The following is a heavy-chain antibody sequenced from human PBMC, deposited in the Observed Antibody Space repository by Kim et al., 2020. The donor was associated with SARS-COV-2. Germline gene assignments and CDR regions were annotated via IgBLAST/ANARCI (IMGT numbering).Heavy chain of an antibody. Sequence: GGSLRLSCAASGFTFSSYPMSWVRQAPGKGLEWVSGISTGGSTTYYADSVKGRFTVSRHNSQNTLYLQMNSLTADDTAVYYCAKPRYSTPDDAIDIWGQGTMVTVSS. CDR1: GFTFSSYP. CDR3: AKPRYSTPDDAIDI. D-gene: IGHD5-12*01. CDR2: ISTGGSTT. V-gene: IGHV3-23*01. J-gene: IGHJ3*02.